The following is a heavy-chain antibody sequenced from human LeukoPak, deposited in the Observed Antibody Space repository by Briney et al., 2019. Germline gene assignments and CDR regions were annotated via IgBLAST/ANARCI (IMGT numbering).Heavy chain of an antibody. Sequence: GGSLRLSCAASGFTFDDYAVHWVRQAPGKGLEWVSLISWDGDNTYYADSVRGRFTISRDNSKKSLYLQMNSLRAEDTALYYCAKDLDVAGTINYYYYGMDVWGKGTTVTVSS. D-gene: IGHD6-19*01. J-gene: IGHJ6*04. CDR3: AKDLDVAGTINYYYYGMDV. V-gene: IGHV3-43D*04. CDR2: ISWDGDNT. CDR1: GFTFDDYA.